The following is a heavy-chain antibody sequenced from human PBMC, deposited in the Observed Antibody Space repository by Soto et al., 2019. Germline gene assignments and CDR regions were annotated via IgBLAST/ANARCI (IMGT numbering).Heavy chain of an antibody. D-gene: IGHD4-17*01. CDR3: ARDIRHTVTTPYFDY. CDR1: GFSFSSYG. V-gene: IGHV3-33*08. J-gene: IGHJ4*02. CDR2: IWYDGSNK. Sequence: PGGSLRLSCTASGFSFSSYGMHWVRQAPGKGLEWVAVIWYDGSNKYYADSVKGRFTISRDNSKNTLYLQMNSLRAEDTAVYYCARDIRHTVTTPYFDYWGQGTLVTVSS.